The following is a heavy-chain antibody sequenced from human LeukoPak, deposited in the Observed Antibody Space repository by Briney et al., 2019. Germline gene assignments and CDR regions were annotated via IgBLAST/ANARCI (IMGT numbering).Heavy chain of an antibody. CDR1: GFTFSGSA. Sequence: PGGSLRLSCAASGFTFSGSATHWVRQASGKGLEWVGRIRSKANSYATAYAASVKGRFTISRDDSKNTAYLQMNSLKTEDTAVYYCTRGVWGFDYWGQGTLVTVSS. CDR2: IRSKANSYAT. J-gene: IGHJ4*02. CDR3: TRGVWGFDY. V-gene: IGHV3-73*01. D-gene: IGHD7-27*01.